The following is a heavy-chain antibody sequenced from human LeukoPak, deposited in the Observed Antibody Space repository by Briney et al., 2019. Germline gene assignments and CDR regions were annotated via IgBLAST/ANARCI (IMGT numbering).Heavy chain of an antibody. D-gene: IGHD4-17*01. J-gene: IGHJ4*02. Sequence: PGRSLRLSCAASGFTFSSYGMHWVRQAPGKGLEWVAIISYDGRNKYYADSVKGRFSISRDNSKNTLYLQMNSLRAEDTAVYYCAKDLLVGGDYVPDYWGQGTLVTVSS. CDR2: ISYDGRNK. CDR3: AKDLLVGGDYVPDY. V-gene: IGHV3-30*18. CDR1: GFTFSSYG.